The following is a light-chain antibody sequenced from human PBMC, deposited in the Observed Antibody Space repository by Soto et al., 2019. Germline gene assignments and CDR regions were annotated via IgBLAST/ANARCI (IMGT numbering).Light chain of an antibody. J-gene: IGKJ4*01. CDR3: QQYGSSPLT. V-gene: IGKV3-20*01. CDR1: QSVFSSY. CDR2: GAS. Sequence: EIVLTQSPGTLSLSPEERATLSCRASQSVFSSYLAWYQQQPGQAPRLLIYGASSRATGIPDRFSGSGSGTDFTLTISRLEPEDFAVYYCQQYGSSPLTFGGGTKVEIK.